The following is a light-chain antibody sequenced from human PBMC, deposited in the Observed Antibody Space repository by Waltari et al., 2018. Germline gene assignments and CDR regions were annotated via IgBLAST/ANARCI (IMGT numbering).Light chain of an antibody. Sequence: DSQVSHCACALSSSVADTVTITCRASQSISSWLAWYQQKPGKAPKLLIYKASSLESGVPSRFSGSGSGTEFTLTISSLQPDDFATYSCQQYNSPYTFGQGTKLEIK. V-gene: IGKV1-5*03. CDR3: QQYNSPYT. CDR1: QSISSW. J-gene: IGKJ2*01. CDR2: KAS.